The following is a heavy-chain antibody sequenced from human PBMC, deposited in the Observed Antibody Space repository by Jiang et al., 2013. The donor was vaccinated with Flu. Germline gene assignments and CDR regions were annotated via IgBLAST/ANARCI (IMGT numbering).Heavy chain of an antibody. J-gene: IGHJ6*03. CDR2: ISWDGGST. CDR3: AKDMSRRGYYYYMDV. D-gene: IGHD3-10*01. V-gene: IGHV3-43*01. CDR1: GFTFDDYT. Sequence: VQLVESGGVVVQPGGSLRLSCAASGFTFDDYTMHWVRQAPGKGLEWVSLISWDGGSTYYADSVKGRFTISRDNSKNSLYLQMNSLRTEDTALYYCAKDMSRRGYYYYMDVWGKGTTVTVSS.